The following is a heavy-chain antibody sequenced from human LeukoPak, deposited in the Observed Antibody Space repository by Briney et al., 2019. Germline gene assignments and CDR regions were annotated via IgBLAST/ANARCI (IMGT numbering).Heavy chain of an antibody. Sequence: GGSLRLSCAASGFTFSSHWMHWVRQAPGKGLVWVSRINSDGSSISYADSVKGRFTISRDNAKNTLYLQMNSLRAEDTAVYYCAKDSEEVTMIVVVPEYWGQGTLVTVSS. J-gene: IGHJ4*02. CDR2: INSDGSSI. CDR3: AKDSEEVTMIVVVPEY. D-gene: IGHD3-22*01. V-gene: IGHV3-74*01. CDR1: GFTFSSHW.